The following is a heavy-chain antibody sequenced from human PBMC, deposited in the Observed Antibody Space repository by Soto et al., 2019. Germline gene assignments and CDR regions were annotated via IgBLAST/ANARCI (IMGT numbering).Heavy chain of an antibody. V-gene: IGHV3-30*18. CDR3: AKEKSVKMNYFDY. CDR1: GFTFSSYG. CDR2: ISYDGSNK. J-gene: IGHJ4*02. Sequence: QVQLVESGGGVVQPGRSLRLSCAASGFTFSSYGMHWVRQAPGKGLEWVAVISYDGSNKYYADSVKGRFTISRDNSKNTLYLQMNSLRAEDTAVYYCAKEKSVKMNYFDYWGQGTLVTVSS. D-gene: IGHD2-8*01.